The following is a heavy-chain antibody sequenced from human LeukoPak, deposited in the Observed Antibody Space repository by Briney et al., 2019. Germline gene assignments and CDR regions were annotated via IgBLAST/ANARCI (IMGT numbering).Heavy chain of an antibody. D-gene: IGHD5-18*01. CDR1: GFTFSSYG. CDR2: IRYDGSNK. CDR3: AKDAYSYGSYYFDY. J-gene: IGHJ4*02. V-gene: IGHV3-30*02. Sequence: PGGSLRLSCAASGFTFSSYGMHWVRQAPGKGLEWVAFIRYDGSNKYYADSVKGRFTISRDNSKNTLYLQMNSLRAEDTAVYYCAKDAYSYGSYYFDYWGQGTLVTVSS.